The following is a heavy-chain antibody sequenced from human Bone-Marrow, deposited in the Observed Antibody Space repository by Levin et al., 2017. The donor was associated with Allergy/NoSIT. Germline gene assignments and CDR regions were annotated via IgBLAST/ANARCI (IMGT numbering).Heavy chain of an antibody. V-gene: IGHV3-21*01. CDR3: ARDRIAAPFSEYYYNGMDV. Sequence: MPGGSLRLSCAASGFIFSNYTMNWVRQTPGKGLEWVACISIRSLYIYYADSVRGRFTISRDNAKNSLYLQMNSLKAEDTAVYYCARDRIAAPFSEYYYNGMDVWGQGTTVTVSS. J-gene: IGHJ6*02. CDR2: ISIRSLYI. D-gene: IGHD2-15*01. CDR1: GFIFSNYT.